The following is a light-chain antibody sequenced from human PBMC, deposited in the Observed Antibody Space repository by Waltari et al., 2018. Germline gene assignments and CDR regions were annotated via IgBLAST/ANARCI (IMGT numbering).Light chain of an antibody. CDR1: QSVLFSTNNKNY. CDR3: QQYRSTLWT. J-gene: IGKJ1*01. V-gene: IGKV4-1*01. Sequence: DIVMTQSPDSLPVSLGERATINCKASQSVLFSTNNKNYLAWYQQKTGQAPKLLFYWASTRESGVPDRFSGSGSGTDFTLTISSLQAEDVAVYYCQQYRSTLWTFGQGTRVEIK. CDR2: WAS.